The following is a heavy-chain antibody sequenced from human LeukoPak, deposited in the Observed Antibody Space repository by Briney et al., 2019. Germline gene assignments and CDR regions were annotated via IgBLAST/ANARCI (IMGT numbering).Heavy chain of an antibody. CDR3: ARDFLSDCSSTSCYSGGYFDL. V-gene: IGHV3-13*01. J-gene: IGHJ2*01. CDR2: IGTAGDT. D-gene: IGHD2-2*02. CDR1: GFTFSSYD. Sequence: GGSLRLSCAASGFTFSSYDMHWVRQATGKGLGWVSAIGTAGDTYYPGSVKGRFTISRENAKNSLYLQMNSLRAGDTAVYYCARDFLSDCSSTSCYSGGYFDLWGRGTLVTVSS.